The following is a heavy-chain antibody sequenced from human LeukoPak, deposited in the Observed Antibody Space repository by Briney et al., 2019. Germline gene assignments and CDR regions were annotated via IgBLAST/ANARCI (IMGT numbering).Heavy chain of an antibody. CDR2: ISASGDRT. Sequence: GGSLRLSCAAPGFTFSNYGMSWVRQAPGKGLEWVSIISASGDRTYYADSVKGRFTISRDISKNTLYLQMNSLRAEDTAVYYCAKDQTYDILTVDWFDPWGQGTLVTVSS. CDR1: GFTFSNYG. V-gene: IGHV3-23*01. D-gene: IGHD3-9*01. CDR3: AKDQTYDILTVDWFDP. J-gene: IGHJ5*02.